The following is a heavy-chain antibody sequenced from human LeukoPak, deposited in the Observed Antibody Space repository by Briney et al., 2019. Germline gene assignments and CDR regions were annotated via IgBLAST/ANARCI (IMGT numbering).Heavy chain of an antibody. D-gene: IGHD6-13*01. CDR3: AKGSSPFDY. V-gene: IGHV3-23*01. CDR2: ISANGGGT. CDR1: GFTFSSYS. Sequence: AGGSLRLSCAASGFTFSSYSMNWVRQAPGKGLEWVSAISANGGGTYYADSVKGRFTISRDNSKNTLYLQMNSLRAEDTAVYYCAKGSSPFDYWGQGTLVTVSS. J-gene: IGHJ4*02.